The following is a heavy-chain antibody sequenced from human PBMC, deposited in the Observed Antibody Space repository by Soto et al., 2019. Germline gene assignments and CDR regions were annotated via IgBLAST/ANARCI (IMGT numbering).Heavy chain of an antibody. CDR3: ARDWKGAEGFDP. V-gene: IGHV1-18*01. CDR1: GYTFSTYG. J-gene: IGHJ5*02. D-gene: IGHD1-1*01. Sequence: QVQLVQSGAEVKKPGASVKVSCKASGYTFSTYGFSWVRQAPGQGLECMGWIGADNGDTNYAQNFQRRVTMTTDPSTTTSYMQLRSLTSDDTAVYFCARDWKGAEGFDPWGQGTLVTVSS. CDR2: IGADNGDT.